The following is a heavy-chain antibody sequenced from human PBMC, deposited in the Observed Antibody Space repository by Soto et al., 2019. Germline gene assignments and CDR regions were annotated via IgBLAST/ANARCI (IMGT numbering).Heavy chain of an antibody. D-gene: IGHD3-9*01. CDR3: ASERSARYVDF. J-gene: IGHJ4*02. CDR2: IIPTFGTP. V-gene: IGHV1-69*06. Sequence: QVQLVQSGTVVQRRGSSVKVSCQASGGTFSSHGMAWVRQAPGQGLEWMGGIIPTFGTPTYAPKFQGRVKITADKPTNAAYMDLTSLRSDDTGVYYCASERSARYVDFGGEGTVITVSS. CDR1: GGTFSSHG.